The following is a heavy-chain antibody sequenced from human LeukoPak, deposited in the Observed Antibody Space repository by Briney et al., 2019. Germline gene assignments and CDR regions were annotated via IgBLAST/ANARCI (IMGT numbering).Heavy chain of an antibody. CDR3: ARGLNDSWTGENY. Sequence: SETLSLTCTVSGYSISSGYYWGWVRQPPGKGLEWIGSIYHSGSTYYNPSLKSRVTISLATSTSQFSLKVRYVTAADTAVYYCARGLNDSWTGENYWGQGTLVTVSS. CDR2: IYHSGST. V-gene: IGHV4-38-2*02. D-gene: IGHD3-3*01. J-gene: IGHJ4*02. CDR1: GYSISSGYY.